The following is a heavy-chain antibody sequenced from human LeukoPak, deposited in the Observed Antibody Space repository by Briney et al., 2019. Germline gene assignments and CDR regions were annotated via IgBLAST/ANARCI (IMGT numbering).Heavy chain of an antibody. J-gene: IGHJ1*01. CDR1: GGSISSYY. D-gene: IGHD3-22*01. Sequence: PSETLSLTCTVSGGSISSYYWSWIRQPPGKGLEWIGYIYYSGSTNYNPSLKSRVTISVDTSKNQFSLKLSSVTAADTAVYYCARSASSGYIQHWGQGTLVTVSS. CDR2: IYYSGST. V-gene: IGHV4-59*01. CDR3: ARSASSGYIQH.